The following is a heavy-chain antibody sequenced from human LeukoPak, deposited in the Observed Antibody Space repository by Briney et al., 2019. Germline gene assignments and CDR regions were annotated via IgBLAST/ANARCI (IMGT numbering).Heavy chain of an antibody. V-gene: IGHV3-23*01. D-gene: IGHD3-22*01. CDR2: ISGSGGRT. J-gene: IGHJ4*02. CDR3: ARVNYYDSTGFLDY. Sequence: PGGSLRLSCTASGLTFTIHAVSWVRQAPGKGLEWVSAISGSGGRTDYADPVTGRFTISRDNSKNTLFLQMNSLRAEDTAVYYCARVNYYDSTGFLDYWGQGTLVTVSS. CDR1: GLTFTIHA.